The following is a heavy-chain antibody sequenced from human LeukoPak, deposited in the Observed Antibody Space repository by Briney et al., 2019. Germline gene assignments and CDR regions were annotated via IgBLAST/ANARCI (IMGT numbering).Heavy chain of an antibody. CDR2: INHSEST. J-gene: IGHJ5*02. CDR1: GGSFSGFY. D-gene: IGHD3-10*01. V-gene: IGHV4-34*01. Sequence: SSETLSLTCAVYGGSFSGFYWSWVRQPPGKGLEWIGEINHSESTHYNPSFKSRVTILVDTSRNQFSLKLTSVTAADTAVYYCARGPDSGSHFAWFDPWGQGILVTVSS. CDR3: ARGPDSGSHFAWFDP.